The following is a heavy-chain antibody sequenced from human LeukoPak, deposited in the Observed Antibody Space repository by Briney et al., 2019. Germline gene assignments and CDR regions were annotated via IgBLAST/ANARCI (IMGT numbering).Heavy chain of an antibody. Sequence: SETLSLTCAVYGGSFSGYYWSWIRQPPGKGLEWIGEINHSGSTNYNPSLKSRVTISVDTSKNQFSLKLSSVTAADTAVYYCARDHNASVFDYGGQGTLVTVSS. CDR3: ARDHNASVFDY. V-gene: IGHV4-34*01. CDR2: INHSGST. J-gene: IGHJ4*02. CDR1: GGSFSGYY. D-gene: IGHD1-1*01.